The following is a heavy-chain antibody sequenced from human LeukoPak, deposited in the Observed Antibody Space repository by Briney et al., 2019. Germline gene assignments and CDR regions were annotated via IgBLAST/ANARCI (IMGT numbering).Heavy chain of an antibody. Sequence: GASVKVSCKASGGTFSSYAISWVRQAPGQGLEWMGGIIPIFGTANYAQKFQGRVTITADESTSTAYMELSSLRSEDTAVYYCARGSLFDMVTARDYYYYMDVWGKGTTVTISS. V-gene: IGHV1-69*13. CDR1: GGTFSSYA. CDR2: IIPIFGTA. J-gene: IGHJ6*03. CDR3: ARGSLFDMVTARDYYYYMDV. D-gene: IGHD5-18*01.